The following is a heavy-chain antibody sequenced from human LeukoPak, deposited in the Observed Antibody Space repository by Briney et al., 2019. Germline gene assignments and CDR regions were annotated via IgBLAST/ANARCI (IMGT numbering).Heavy chain of an antibody. D-gene: IGHD6-19*01. V-gene: IGHV3-21*01. CDR3: ARTAGAVADYSDY. CDR2: ISSSSYI. J-gene: IGHJ4*02. CDR1: GFTFSSYS. Sequence: PGGSLRLSCAASGFTFSSYSMNWVRQAPGKGLEWVSSISSSSYIYYADSVKGRFTISRDNAKNSLYLQMNSLRAEDTAVYYCARTAGAVADYSDYWGQGTLVTVSS.